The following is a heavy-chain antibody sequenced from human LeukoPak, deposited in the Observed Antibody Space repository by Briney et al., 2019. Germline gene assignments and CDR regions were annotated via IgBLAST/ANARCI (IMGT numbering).Heavy chain of an antibody. CDR2: MFSTGLA. CDR1: GTSIRGSTFY. J-gene: IGHJ4*02. V-gene: IGHV4-39*01. CDR3: TRARQVHAIDVGH. Sequence: SETLSLTCGVSGTSIRGSTFYWSWISQPPGKGLEWIGSMFSTGLAFYNPSLRSRVDISADTSRNQFFLNMTSASAGDTATYFCTRARQVHAIDVGHWGQGKLVSVAS. D-gene: IGHD1-26*01.